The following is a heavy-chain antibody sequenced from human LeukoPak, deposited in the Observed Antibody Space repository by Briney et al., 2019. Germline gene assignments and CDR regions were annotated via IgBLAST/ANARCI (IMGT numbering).Heavy chain of an antibody. CDR2: IIPIFGTA. D-gene: IGHD2-15*01. Sequence: ASVKVSCKASGGTFSSYAISWVRQAPGQGLEWMGRIIPIFGTANYAQKFQGRVTITTDESTSTAYMELSSLRSEDTAVYYCARDLGYRSGGSCYSRYMDVWGKGTTVTVSS. J-gene: IGHJ6*03. V-gene: IGHV1-69*05. CDR1: GGTFSSYA. CDR3: ARDLGYRSGGSCYSRYMDV.